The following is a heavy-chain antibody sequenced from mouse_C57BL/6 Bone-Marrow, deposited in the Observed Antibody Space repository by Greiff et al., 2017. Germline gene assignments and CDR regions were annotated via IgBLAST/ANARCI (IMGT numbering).Heavy chain of an antibody. CDR3: ASRGRGAWFAY. D-gene: IGHD4-1*01. CDR2: INPSSGYT. J-gene: IGHJ3*01. V-gene: IGHV1-4*01. CDR1: GFNIKDDY. Sequence: VKLMESGAELVRPGASVKLSCTASGFNIKDDYMHWVKQRPGQGLEWIGYINPSSGYTKYNQKFKDKATLTADKSSSTAYMQLSSLTSEDSAVYYCASRGRGAWFAYWGQGTLVTVSA.